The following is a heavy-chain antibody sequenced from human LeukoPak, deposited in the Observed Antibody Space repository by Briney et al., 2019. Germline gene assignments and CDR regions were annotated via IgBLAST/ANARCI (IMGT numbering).Heavy chain of an antibody. J-gene: IGHJ4*02. CDR1: GFPLTKYD. CDR3: SKKGQHDDYGKPG. D-gene: IGHD4-17*01. V-gene: IGHV3-23*01. CDR2: ISRSGDNT. Sequence: GGSLRLSCVASGFPLTKYDMYWLRQAPGKGLECVAVISRSGDNTYYTDSVRGRFTISRGTSRNTIYLQMNSLRAEDTAVYFCSKKGQHDDYGKPGWGQGTLVTVSS.